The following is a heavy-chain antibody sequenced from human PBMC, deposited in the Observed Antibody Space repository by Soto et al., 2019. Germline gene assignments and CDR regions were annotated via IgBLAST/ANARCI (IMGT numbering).Heavy chain of an antibody. CDR3: TTSEGIAVTTQPTYYYYYGMDV. D-gene: IGHD6-19*01. CDR2: INSKTDGGTT. J-gene: IGHJ6*02. V-gene: IGHV3-15*07. CDR1: GFTFSNAW. Sequence: GGSLRLSCAASGFTFSNAWMNWVRQAPGKGLEWVGRINSKTDGGTTDYAAPVKGRFTISRDDSKNTLYLQMNSLKTEDTAVYYCTTSEGIAVTTQPTYYYYYGMDVWGQGTTVTVSS.